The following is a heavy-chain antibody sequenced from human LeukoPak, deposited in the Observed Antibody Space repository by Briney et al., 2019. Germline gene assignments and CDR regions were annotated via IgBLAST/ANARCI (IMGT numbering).Heavy chain of an antibody. CDR3: ARDQGAVADYYMDV. D-gene: IGHD6-19*01. CDR1: GFTFSSYA. J-gene: IGHJ6*03. Sequence: GGSLRLSCAASGFTFSSYAMHWVRQAPGKGLEWVAVISYDGSNKYYADSVKGRFTISRDNSKNTLYLQMNSLRAEDTAVYYCARDQGAVADYYMDVWGKGTTVTVSS. CDR2: ISYDGSNK. V-gene: IGHV3-30*04.